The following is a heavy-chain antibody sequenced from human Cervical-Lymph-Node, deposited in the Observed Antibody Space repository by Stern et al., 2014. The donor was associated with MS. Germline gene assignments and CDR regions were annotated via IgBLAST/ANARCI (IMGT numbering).Heavy chain of an antibody. J-gene: IGHJ3*02. CDR2: ISSSGGTI. Sequence: VQLVESGGGLVKPGGSLRLSCAASGFTFSDYYMSWIRQAPGKGLEWVSYISSSGGTIYYADSVKGRFTISRDNAKNSLYLQMNSLRADDTAVYYCARDCSLITCTTLDIWGQGTMVTVSS. CDR3: ARDCSLITCTTLDI. V-gene: IGHV3-11*01. D-gene: IGHD2-15*01. CDR1: GFTFSDYY.